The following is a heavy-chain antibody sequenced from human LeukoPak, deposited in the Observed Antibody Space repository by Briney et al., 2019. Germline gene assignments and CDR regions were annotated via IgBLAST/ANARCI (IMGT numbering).Heavy chain of an antibody. Sequence: PGGSLRLSCAASGFTSSSYWMSWVRQPPGKGLEWIGSIYYSGSTYYNPSLKSRVTISVDTSQNQFSLKLSSVTAADTAVYYCASRKLGNDYWGQGTLVTVSS. CDR2: IYYSGST. J-gene: IGHJ4*02. CDR3: ASRKLGNDY. V-gene: IGHV4-39*07. CDR1: GFTSSSYW. D-gene: IGHD7-27*01.